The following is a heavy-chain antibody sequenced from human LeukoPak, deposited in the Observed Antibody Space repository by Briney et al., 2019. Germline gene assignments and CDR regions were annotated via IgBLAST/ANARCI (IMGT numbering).Heavy chain of an antibody. V-gene: IGHV3-30*02. CDR3: AKGDTS. CDR1: GFIFSHYD. Sequence: GGSLRLSCVASGFIFSHYDMHWVRQAPGKGLDWVAFIHIDGSNKYYAVSVKGRFTISRDNSKNTLYLQMNSLRTEDTAVYYCAKGDTSWGQGTLVTVTS. CDR2: IHIDGSNK. D-gene: IGHD2-21*02. J-gene: IGHJ5*02.